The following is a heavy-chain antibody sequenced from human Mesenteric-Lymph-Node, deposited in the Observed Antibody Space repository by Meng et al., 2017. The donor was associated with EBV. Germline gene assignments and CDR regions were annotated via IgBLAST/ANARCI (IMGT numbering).Heavy chain of an antibody. CDR3: ARADSSGPWHFDY. CDR2: IYHNGNT. D-gene: IGHD3-22*01. CDR1: SGSISSSNW. V-gene: IGHV4-4*02. Sequence: QVPLEGSGPGLVKPSGTLSLTCAVSSGSISSSNWWSWVRQPPGKGLEWIGEIYHNGNTNYNPSLKSRVTISVDKSKNQFSLKLNSVTAADTAVYYCARADSSGPWHFDYWGQGTLVTVSS. J-gene: IGHJ4*02.